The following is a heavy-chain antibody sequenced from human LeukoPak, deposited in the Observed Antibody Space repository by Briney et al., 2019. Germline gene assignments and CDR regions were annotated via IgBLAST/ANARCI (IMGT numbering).Heavy chain of an antibody. CDR1: GFSFNTYA. CDR3: ARGGIAAAGTVDY. Sequence: PGGSLRLSCAASGFSFNTYAMHWVRQAPGKGLEWVAVISYDGSNKYYADSVKGRFTISRDNSKNTLYLQMNSLRAEDTAVYYCARGGIAAAGTVDYWGQGTLVTVSS. V-gene: IGHV3-30*04. D-gene: IGHD6-13*01. CDR2: ISYDGSNK. J-gene: IGHJ4*02.